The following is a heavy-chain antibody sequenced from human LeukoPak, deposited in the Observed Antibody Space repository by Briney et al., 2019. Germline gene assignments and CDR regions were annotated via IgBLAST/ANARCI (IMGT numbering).Heavy chain of an antibody. CDR2: FYYSGST. CDR1: GGSISSGDYY. CDR3: ARVWGASYYDFWSGYYEEV. J-gene: IGHJ3*01. V-gene: IGHV4-30-4*01. D-gene: IGHD3-3*01. Sequence: PSQTLSLTCTVSGGSISSGDYYWSWIRQPPGKGLEWIGYFYYSGSTYYNPSLKSRVTISVDTSKNQFSLKLSSVTAADTAVYYCARVWGASYYDFWSGYYEEVWGQGTMVTVSS.